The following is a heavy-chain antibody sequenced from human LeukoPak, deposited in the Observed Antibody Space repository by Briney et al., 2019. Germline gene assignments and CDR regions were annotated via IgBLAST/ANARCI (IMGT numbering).Heavy chain of an antibody. J-gene: IGHJ4*02. V-gene: IGHV4-34*01. CDR2: INHSGST. CDR3: AREEYYFDY. CDR1: GGSFSGYY. Sequence: SSETLSLTCAVYGGSFSGYYWSWIRQPPGKGLEWIGEINHSGSTNYNPSLKSRVTISVDTSKNQFSLKLSSVTAADTAVYYCAREEYYFDYWGQGTLVTVSS.